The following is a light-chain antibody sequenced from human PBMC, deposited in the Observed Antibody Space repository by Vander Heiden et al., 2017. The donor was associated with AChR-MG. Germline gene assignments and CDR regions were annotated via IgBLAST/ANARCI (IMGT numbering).Light chain of an antibody. J-gene: IGKJ1*01. Sequence: IQMTQSPSSLPASVGDRVTITCRASEGFGNYLAWYQQKPGKVPKLLINAASTLQSGVPSRFSGSASGTDFTLTISSLQPEDVATYYCQKYNSALWTFGQGTKVEIK. V-gene: IGKV1-27*01. CDR1: EGFGNY. CDR3: QKYNSALWT. CDR2: AAS.